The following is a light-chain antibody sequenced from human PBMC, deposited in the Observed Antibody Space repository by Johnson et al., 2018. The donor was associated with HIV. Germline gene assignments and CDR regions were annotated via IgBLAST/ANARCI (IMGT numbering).Light chain of an antibody. J-gene: IGLJ1*01. Sequence: QSVLTQPPSVSAAPGHKVTISCSGSSSNIGNNYVSWYQQLPGTAPKLLIYENNKRPSGIPDRFSGSKSGTSATLGITGLQTGDEADYYCATWDSSLRAFVFGTGTKVTVL. V-gene: IGLV1-51*02. CDR1: SSNIGNNY. CDR2: ENN. CDR3: ATWDSSLRAFV.